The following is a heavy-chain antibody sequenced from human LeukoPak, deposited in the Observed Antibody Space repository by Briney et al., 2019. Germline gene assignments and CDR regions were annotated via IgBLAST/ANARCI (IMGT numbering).Heavy chain of an antibody. Sequence: PGVSLRLSCAASGFTFDDYAMRWIRQAPGKGLEWVSGISWDSGSIGYADSVKGRFTISRDNAKNSLYLQSRSLRAEDSAFFYCAKDIEPRYYDSSGYNFSPFAYWGQGTLVTVSS. CDR1: GFTFDDYA. V-gene: IGHV3-9*01. D-gene: IGHD3-22*01. CDR2: ISWDSGSI. J-gene: IGHJ4*02. CDR3: AKDIEPRYYDSSGYNFSPFAY.